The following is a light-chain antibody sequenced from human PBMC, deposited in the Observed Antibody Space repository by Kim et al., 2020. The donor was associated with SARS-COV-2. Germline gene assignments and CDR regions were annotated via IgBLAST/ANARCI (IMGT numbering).Light chain of an antibody. CDR1: QTISSY. J-gene: IGKJ4*01. CDR3: QQSYSTPLLT. CDR2: AAS. Sequence: DIQMTQSPSSLSASVGDRVTITCRASQTISSYLNWYQQKPGKAPKLLIYAASSLQSGVPSRFSGSGSGTDFTLTISSLQPEDSATYYCQQSYSTPLLTFGGGTKVDIK. V-gene: IGKV1-39*01.